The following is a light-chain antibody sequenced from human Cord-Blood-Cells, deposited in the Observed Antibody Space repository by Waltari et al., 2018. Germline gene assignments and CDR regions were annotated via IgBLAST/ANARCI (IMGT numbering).Light chain of an antibody. CDR1: QSISSY. J-gene: IGKJ3*01. CDR2: AAS. Sequence: DIQMTQSPSSLSASVGDRVTITCRASQSISSYLNWDQQKPGKAPKLLIYAASSLQSGVPSRCSGSGSGTDFTLTISSLQPEDFATYYCQQSYSTLFTFGPGTKVDIK. CDR3: QQSYSTLFT. V-gene: IGKV1-39*01.